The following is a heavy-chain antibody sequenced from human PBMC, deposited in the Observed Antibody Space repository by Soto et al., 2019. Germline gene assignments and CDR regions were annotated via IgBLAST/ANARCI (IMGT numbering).Heavy chain of an antibody. CDR3: ATDLFPDYADAWVTFRPADY. CDR2: FDAEDGAA. Sequence: QVELVQSGAKVKKPGASVKVSCKVSGYTLTELSMHWVRQAPGKGLEWMGVFDAEDGAASYAQNFQGRVTMTVDTSTDTAYMEVTSLRSEDTAVYYCATDLFPDYADAWVTFRPADYWGQGTQVTVSS. CDR1: GYTLTELS. V-gene: IGHV1-24*01. D-gene: IGHD3-16*02. J-gene: IGHJ4*02.